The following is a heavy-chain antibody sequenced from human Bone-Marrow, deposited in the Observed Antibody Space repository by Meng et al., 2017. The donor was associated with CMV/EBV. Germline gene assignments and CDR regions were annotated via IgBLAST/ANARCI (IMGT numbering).Heavy chain of an antibody. Sequence: GESLKISCAASGFTFSSYAMHWVRQAPGKGLEWVSYISSSGSTIYYADSVKGRFTISRDNAKNSLYLQMNSLRAEDTAVYYCARAAVVTYYYYYGMDVWGQGTTVTVSS. CDR2: ISSSGSTI. D-gene: IGHD4-23*01. J-gene: IGHJ6*02. CDR1: GFTFSSYA. CDR3: ARAAVVTYYYYYGMDV. V-gene: IGHV3-48*03.